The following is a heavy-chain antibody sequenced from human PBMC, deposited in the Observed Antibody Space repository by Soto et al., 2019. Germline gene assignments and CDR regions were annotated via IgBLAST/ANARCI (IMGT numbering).Heavy chain of an antibody. V-gene: IGHV4-4*02. J-gene: IGHJ5*02. CDR2: IYHSGST. CDR3: ARVMKGSSSWYITNWFDP. Sequence: PSETLSLTCAVSGGSISSSNWWSWVRQPPGKGLEWIGEIYHSGSTNYNPSLKSRVTISVEKSKNQISLKLSSVTAADTAVYYCARVMKGSSSWYITNWFDPWGQGTLVTVSS. CDR1: GGSISSSNW. D-gene: IGHD6-13*01.